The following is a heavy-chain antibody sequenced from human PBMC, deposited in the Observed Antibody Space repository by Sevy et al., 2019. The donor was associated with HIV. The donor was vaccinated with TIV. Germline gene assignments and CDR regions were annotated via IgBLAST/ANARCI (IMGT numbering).Heavy chain of an antibody. J-gene: IGHJ3*02. CDR3: ATIYVDYGGNSDAFDI. Sequence: GGSLRLSCAASGFTFDDYAMHWVRQAPGKGLEWVSGISWNSGSIGYADSVKGRFTISRDNAKNSLYLQMNSLRAEYTALYYWATIYVDYGGNSDAFDIWGQGTMVTVSS. CDR2: ISWNSGSI. CDR1: GFTFDDYA. V-gene: IGHV3-9*01. D-gene: IGHD4-17*01.